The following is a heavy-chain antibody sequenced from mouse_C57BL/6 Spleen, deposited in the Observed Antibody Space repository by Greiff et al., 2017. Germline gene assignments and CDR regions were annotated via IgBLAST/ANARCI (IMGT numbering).Heavy chain of an antibody. CDR3: ARGGYPYAMDY. D-gene: IGHD2-14*01. J-gene: IGHJ4*01. CDR2: IYPGDGDT. CDR1: GYAFSSYW. Sequence: VQLVESGAELVKPGASVKISCKASGYAFSSYWMNWVKQRPGKGLEWIGQIYPGDGDTNYNGKFKGKATLTADKSSSTAYMQLSSLTSEDSAVYFCARGGYPYAMDYWGQGTSVTVSS. V-gene: IGHV1-80*01.